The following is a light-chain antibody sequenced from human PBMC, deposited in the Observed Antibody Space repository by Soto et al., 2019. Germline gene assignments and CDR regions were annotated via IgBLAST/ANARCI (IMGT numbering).Light chain of an antibody. CDR2: GAS. CDR3: QQYNDWLWT. J-gene: IGKJ1*01. V-gene: IGKV3-15*01. CDR1: QSITNN. Sequence: EIVLTQSPGTLSLSPGERATLSCRASQSITNNYLAWYQQKPGQAPRLLIYGASTRATGIPARFSGRGSGTEFSLTITSLQSEDFAVYYCQQYNDWLWTFGQGTKVDIK.